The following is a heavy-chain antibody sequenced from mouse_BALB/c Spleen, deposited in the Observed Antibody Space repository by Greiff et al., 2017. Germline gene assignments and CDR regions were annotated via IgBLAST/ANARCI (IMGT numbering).Heavy chain of an antibody. J-gene: IGHJ4*01. Sequence: VQLQQSGPELVKPGASVKISCKASGYAFSSSWMNWVKQRPGQGLEWIGRFYPGDGDTNYNGKFKGKATLTAGKSSSTAYMQLSSLTSVDSAVYFCARETMILYYHAMDYWGQGTAVTVS. V-gene: IGHV1-82*01. CDR2: FYPGDGDT. CDR3: ARETMILYYHAMDY. D-gene: IGHD2-4*01. CDR1: GYAFSSSW.